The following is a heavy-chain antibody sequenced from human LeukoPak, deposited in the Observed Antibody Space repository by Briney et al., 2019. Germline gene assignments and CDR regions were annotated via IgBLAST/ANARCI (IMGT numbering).Heavy chain of an antibody. CDR3: AREGYYGSGSYTDDAFHI. V-gene: IGHV4-4*02. CDR2: IYHSGRT. J-gene: IGHJ3*02. Sequence: SETLSLTCTVSGGSISSSNWWSWVRQPPGKGLEWIGEIYHSGRTNYNPSLKSRVTISVDKSKNQFSLKLSSVTAADTAVYYCAREGYYGSGSYTDDAFHIWGQGRMVTVSS. CDR1: GGSISSSNW. D-gene: IGHD3-10*01.